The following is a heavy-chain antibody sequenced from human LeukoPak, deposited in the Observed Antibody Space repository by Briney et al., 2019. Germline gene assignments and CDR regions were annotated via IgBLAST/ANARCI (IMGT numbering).Heavy chain of an antibody. D-gene: IGHD6-13*01. CDR1: GASISSYY. Sequence: SETLSLTCTVSGASISSYYWSWIRQPPGKGLEWIGYIYYSGSTNYNPSLKSRVTISVDTSKNQFSLKLSSVTAADTAVYYCARYSYSSSWYWFDPWGQGTLVTVSS. J-gene: IGHJ5*02. V-gene: IGHV4-59*01. CDR2: IYYSGST. CDR3: ARYSYSSSWYWFDP.